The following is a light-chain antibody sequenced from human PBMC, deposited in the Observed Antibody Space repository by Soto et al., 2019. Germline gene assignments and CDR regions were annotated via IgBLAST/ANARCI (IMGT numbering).Light chain of an antibody. CDR2: DVS. Sequence: SELTRAGYGSRSRRQSSSITSTGTSSDVGGYNYVSWYQQHPGKAPKLMIYDVSNRPSGVSNRFSGSKSGNTASLTISGLQAEDEADYYCSSYTSSSTLVFGTGTKVTVL. V-gene: IGLV2-14*01. J-gene: IGLJ1*01. CDR3: SSYTSSSTLV. CDR1: SSDVGGYNY.